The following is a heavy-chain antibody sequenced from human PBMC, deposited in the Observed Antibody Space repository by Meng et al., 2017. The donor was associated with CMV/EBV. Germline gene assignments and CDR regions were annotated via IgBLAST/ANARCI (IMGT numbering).Heavy chain of an antibody. CDR1: GYSFTSYW. Sequence: KVSCKGSGYSFTSYWIGWVRQMPGQGLEWMGIIYPGDSDTRYSPSFQGQVTISADKSISTAYLQWSSLKASDTAMYYCARASVSSGWFLFDYWGQGTLVTVSS. CDR3: ARASVSSGWFLFDY. D-gene: IGHD6-19*01. V-gene: IGHV5-51*01. J-gene: IGHJ4*02. CDR2: IYPGDSDT.